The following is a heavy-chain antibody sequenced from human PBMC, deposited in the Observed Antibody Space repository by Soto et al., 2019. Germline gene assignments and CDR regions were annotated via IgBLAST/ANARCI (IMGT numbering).Heavy chain of an antibody. J-gene: IGHJ5*02. CDR1: GYTLTSYY. D-gene: IGHD6-13*01. V-gene: IGHV1-46*01. Sequence: ASVKVSCKASGYTLTSYYMHWVRQAPRQGLEWMGIINPSGGSTSYAQKFQGRVTMTRDTSTSTVYMELSSLRSEDTAVYYCAREPPRLSEQQLVMGFDPWGQGTLVTAPQ. CDR2: INPSGGST. CDR3: AREPPRLSEQQLVMGFDP.